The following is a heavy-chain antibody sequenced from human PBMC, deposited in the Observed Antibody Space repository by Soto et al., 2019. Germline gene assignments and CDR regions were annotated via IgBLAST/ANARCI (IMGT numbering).Heavy chain of an antibody. D-gene: IGHD1-1*01. CDR2: IIPLYQTP. J-gene: IGHJ6*02. CDR3: ARNRHAYNMSNDNYYFSMDV. CDR1: GGTFSTYA. Sequence: QVQLVQSGAEVKKPGSSVKVSCKASGGTFSTYAVSWVRQAPGHGLEWLGGIIPLYQTPNYAQRFEGRLTMPTEEPADTEHMELNSLISENTAVYYCARNRHAYNMSNDNYYFSMDVWGQGTTVSVSS. V-gene: IGHV1-69*01.